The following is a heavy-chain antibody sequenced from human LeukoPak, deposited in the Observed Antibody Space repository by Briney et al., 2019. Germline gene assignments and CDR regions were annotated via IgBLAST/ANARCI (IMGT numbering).Heavy chain of an antibody. Sequence: PSETLSLTCTVSGASISTYYWTWIRQLPGKGLEWIGYLYYGGSAAYNPSLKSRVTISGDTSKNQFSLKLNSVTAADTAVYYCASSGNYYFTLDYWGQGTLVTVSS. CDR1: GASISTYY. J-gene: IGHJ4*02. V-gene: IGHV4-59*01. D-gene: IGHD3-10*01. CDR3: ASSGNYYFTLDY. CDR2: LYYGGSA.